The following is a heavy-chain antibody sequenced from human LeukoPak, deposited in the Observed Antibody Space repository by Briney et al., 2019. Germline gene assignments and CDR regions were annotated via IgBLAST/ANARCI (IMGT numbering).Heavy chain of an antibody. CDR2: IYASGST. V-gene: IGHV4-4*07. Sequence: SETLSLTCTVSGGSISSYYWSWIRQPAGQGLEWIGRIYASGSTNYNPSLKSRVTMSVDTSKNQLSLKVSSVTAADTAVYYCAREFSTNWFDPWGQGTLVTVSS. CDR1: GGSISSYY. CDR3: AREFSTNWFDP. J-gene: IGHJ5*02.